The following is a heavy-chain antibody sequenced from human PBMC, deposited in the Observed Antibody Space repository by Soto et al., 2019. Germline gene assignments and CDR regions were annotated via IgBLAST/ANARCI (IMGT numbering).Heavy chain of an antibody. J-gene: IGHJ4*02. CDR2: IKQDGSDK. V-gene: IGHV3-7*03. D-gene: IGHD5-18*01. Sequence: PGGSLRLSCVASGFTLSSYWMSWVRQAPGKGLEWVANIKQDGSDKYYVDSMEGRFTISRDNAKNSLYLQMNTLRAEDTGVYYCARDDSYVGTYCGQGTLVTVS. CDR1: GFTLSSYW. CDR3: ARDDSYVGTY.